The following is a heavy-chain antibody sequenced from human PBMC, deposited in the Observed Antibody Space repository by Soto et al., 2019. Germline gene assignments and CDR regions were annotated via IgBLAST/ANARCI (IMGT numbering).Heavy chain of an antibody. CDR3: LRPRPSGKNYGMDV. J-gene: IGHJ6*02. CDR1: GLTVSHNY. CDR2: LYTEGTT. V-gene: IGHV3-53*01. Sequence: PGGSLRLSCVASGLTVSHNYMAWVRQAPEMGLEWVSILYTEGTTYYADSVKGRFTISRDSSKNTLFLQMDSLRAEDTAVYYCLRPRPSGKNYGMDVWGQGTTVTVSS. D-gene: IGHD3-10*01.